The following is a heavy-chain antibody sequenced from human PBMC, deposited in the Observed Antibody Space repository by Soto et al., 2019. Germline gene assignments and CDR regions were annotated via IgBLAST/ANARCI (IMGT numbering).Heavy chain of an antibody. V-gene: IGHV4-39*01. Sequence: PSETLSLTCTVSGGSISSSSYYWGWIRQPPGKGLEWIGSIYYSGSTYYNPSLKSRVTISVDTSKNQFSLKLSSVTAADTAVYYCARGIVVVVAAAFDYWGQGTLVTVSS. J-gene: IGHJ4*02. CDR1: GGSISSSSYY. D-gene: IGHD2-15*01. CDR3: ARGIVVVVAAAFDY. CDR2: IYYSGST.